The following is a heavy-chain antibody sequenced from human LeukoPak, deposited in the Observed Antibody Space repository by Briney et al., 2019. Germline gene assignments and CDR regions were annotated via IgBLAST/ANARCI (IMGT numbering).Heavy chain of an antibody. V-gene: IGHV6-1*01. Sequence: SQTLSLTCAISGDSVSSNSVTWNWIRQSPTRGLEWLGRTYYRSTWYNDYAVSVRGRITVNPDTSKNQFSLHLNSVTPEDTAVYYCARRLTQYDCFDPWGQGILVTVSS. CDR1: GDSVSSNSVT. D-gene: IGHD2-2*01. CDR2: TYYRSTWYN. CDR3: ARRLTQYDCFDP. J-gene: IGHJ5*02.